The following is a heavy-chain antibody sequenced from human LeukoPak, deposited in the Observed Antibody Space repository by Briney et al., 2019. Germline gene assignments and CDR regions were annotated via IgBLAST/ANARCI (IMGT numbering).Heavy chain of an antibody. Sequence: GGSLRLSCAASGFTVSSNYMSWVRQAPGKGLEWVSVIYSGGSTYYADSVKGRFTISRDNSKNTLYLQMNSLRAEDTAVYYCAGQKLWFQTPAIDYWGQGTLVTVSS. J-gene: IGHJ4*02. CDR2: IYSGGST. CDR1: GFTVSSNY. V-gene: IGHV3-66*04. CDR3: AGQKLWFQTPAIDY. D-gene: IGHD3-10*01.